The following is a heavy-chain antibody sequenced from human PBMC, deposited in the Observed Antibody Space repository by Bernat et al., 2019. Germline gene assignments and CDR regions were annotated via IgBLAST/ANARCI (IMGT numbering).Heavy chain of an antibody. D-gene: IGHD2-2*01. CDR1: GFSFSSYW. CDR3: ARPARTNADQFFDY. CDR2: IKQDGSDI. Sequence: EVQVVESGGGLVQPGGSLRLSCTVSGFSFSSYWMNWVRQAPGQGLEWVAAIKQDGSDIKYVDSVKGRFTISRDNAKNLLYLQMNNLRDEDTAVYYCARPARTNADQFFDYWGQGALVTVSS. J-gene: IGHJ4*02. V-gene: IGHV3-7*04.